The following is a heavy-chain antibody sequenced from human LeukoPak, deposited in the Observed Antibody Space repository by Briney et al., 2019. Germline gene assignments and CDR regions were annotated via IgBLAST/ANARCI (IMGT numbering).Heavy chain of an antibody. CDR3: VRLLPSSGYVLGDWFDP. CDR1: GGSISSAIFY. Sequence: SETLSLTCSVSGGSISSAIFYWGWIRQPPGMGLEWIGSTFSGGNAYHNPSLKSRVTISVDTSKNQFSLTLISVTAADTAVYYCVRLLPSSGYVLGDWFDPWGQGTLVTVSS. J-gene: IGHJ5*02. CDR2: TFSGGNA. V-gene: IGHV4-39*01. D-gene: IGHD3-22*01.